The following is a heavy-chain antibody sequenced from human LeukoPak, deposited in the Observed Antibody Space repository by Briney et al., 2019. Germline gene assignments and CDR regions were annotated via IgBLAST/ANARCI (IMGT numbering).Heavy chain of an antibody. Sequence: SXIXQPPXXGLEWIGEINHSGSTNYNPSLKSRVTISVDTTKNQFSLKLSSVTAADTAVYYCAREAAAEDYWGQGTLVTVSS. D-gene: IGHD6-13*01. V-gene: IGHV4-34*01. CDR3: AREAAAEDY. CDR2: INHSGST. J-gene: IGHJ4*02.